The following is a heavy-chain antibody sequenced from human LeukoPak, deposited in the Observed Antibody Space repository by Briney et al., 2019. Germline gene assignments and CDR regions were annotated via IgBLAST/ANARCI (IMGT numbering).Heavy chain of an antibody. CDR3: VSFYETY. CDR2: INSDGSWT. D-gene: IGHD2/OR15-2a*01. J-gene: IGHJ4*02. Sequence: GGSLRPSCAAYGNYWMHWVRQAPGTGLVWVSHINSDGSWTSYADSVKGRFTISKDNAKNTVYLQMNSLRAEDTAVYYCVSFYETYWGRGTLVTVSS. V-gene: IGHV3-74*01. CDR1: GNYW.